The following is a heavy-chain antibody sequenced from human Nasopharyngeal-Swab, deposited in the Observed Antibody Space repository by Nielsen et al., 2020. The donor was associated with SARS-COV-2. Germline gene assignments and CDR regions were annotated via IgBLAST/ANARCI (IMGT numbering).Heavy chain of an antibody. CDR3: ASWGIGYGENAHATFDS. V-gene: IGHV1-69*10. D-gene: IGHD4-17*01. Sequence: SVKVSCKVSGGSFSKYAISWVRQAPGLGLEWMGGIIVNLGMTKYAQKFKDSVIINADESTGTAYMELSSLRSEDTAVYYCASWGIGYGENAHATFDSWGQGTQVTVSS. CDR1: GGSFSKYA. J-gene: IGHJ4*02. CDR2: IIVNLGMT.